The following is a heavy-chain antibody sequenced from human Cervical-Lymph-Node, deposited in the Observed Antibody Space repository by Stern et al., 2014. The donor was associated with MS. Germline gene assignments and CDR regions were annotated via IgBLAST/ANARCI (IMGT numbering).Heavy chain of an antibody. D-gene: IGHD6-13*01. CDR2: INAGNGNT. CDR3: ARSIAAAGLVNWFDP. Sequence: QMQLVQSGAEVKKPGASVKVSCKASGYTFTSYAMHWVRQAPGQRLEWMGWINAGNGNTKYSQKFQGRVTITRDTSASTAYMELSSLRSEDTAVYYCARSIAAAGLVNWFDPWGQGTLVTVSS. J-gene: IGHJ5*02. CDR1: GYTFTSYA. V-gene: IGHV1-3*01.